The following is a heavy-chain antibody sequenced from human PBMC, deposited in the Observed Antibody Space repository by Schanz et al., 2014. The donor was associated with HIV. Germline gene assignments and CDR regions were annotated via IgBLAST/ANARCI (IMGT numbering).Heavy chain of an antibody. V-gene: IGHV3-30*04. CDR1: GFTFSSYA. CDR2: IDNNGGRT. Sequence: QVQLVESGGGVVQPGRSLRLSCAASGFTFSSYAMHWVRQAPGKGLEWVSSIDNNGGRTYYADSVKGRFTISRDNSKNTLYLQMNSLRAEDTAVYYCARDWRPNYDFWSGSIGVIGMDVWGQGTTVTVSS. J-gene: IGHJ6*02. D-gene: IGHD3-3*01. CDR3: ARDWRPNYDFWSGSIGVIGMDV.